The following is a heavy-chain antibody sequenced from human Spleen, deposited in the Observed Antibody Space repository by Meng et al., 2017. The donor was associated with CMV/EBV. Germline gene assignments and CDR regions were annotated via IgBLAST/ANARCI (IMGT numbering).Heavy chain of an antibody. V-gene: IGHV3-48*03. CDR1: GFAFSSYH. Sequence: GESLKISCAASGFAFSSYHMNWVRQAPGKGLEWVSFITSSCSTIYYADSVKGRFTISRDNAKNSPYLQPNSLRAEDTAVYYCARVRGSSWYRDYWGQGTLVTVSS. CDR2: ITSSCSTI. J-gene: IGHJ4*02. CDR3: ARVRGSSWYRDY. D-gene: IGHD6-13*01.